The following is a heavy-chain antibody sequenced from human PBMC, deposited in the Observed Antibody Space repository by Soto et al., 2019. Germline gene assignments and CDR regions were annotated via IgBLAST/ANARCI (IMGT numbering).Heavy chain of an antibody. CDR3: ARATYRAVAGTAFDI. CDR1: GYTFTGYY. J-gene: IGHJ3*02. CDR2: INPNSGGT. Sequence: ASVKVSCKASGYTFTGYYMHWVRQAPGQGLEWMGWINPNSGGTNYAQKFQGRVTMTRDTSISTAYMELSRLRSDDTAVYYCARATYRAVAGTAFDIWGQGTMVTVSS. D-gene: IGHD6-19*01. V-gene: IGHV1-2*02.